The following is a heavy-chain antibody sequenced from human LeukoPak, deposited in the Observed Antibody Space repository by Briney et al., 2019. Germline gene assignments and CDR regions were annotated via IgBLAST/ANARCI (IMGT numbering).Heavy chain of an antibody. CDR2: INHSGST. CDR3: AGGGTILRYFDWLPTASSLDY. Sequence: PSETLSLTCAVYGGSFSGYYWSWIRQPPGKGLEWIGEINHSGSTNYNPSLKSRVTISVDTSKNQFSLKLSSVTAADTAVYYCAGGGTILRYFDWLPTASSLDYWGQGTLVTVSS. CDR1: GGSFSGYY. J-gene: IGHJ4*02. V-gene: IGHV4-34*01. D-gene: IGHD3-9*01.